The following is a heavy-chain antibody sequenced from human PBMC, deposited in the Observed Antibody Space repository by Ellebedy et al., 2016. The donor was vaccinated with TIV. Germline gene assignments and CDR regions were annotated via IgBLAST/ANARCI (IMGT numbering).Heavy chain of an antibody. J-gene: IGHJ6*02. V-gene: IGHV4-59*01. D-gene: IGHD3-16*01. CDR3: ARDIVWGTTGNYYYYGMGV. CDR2: IYYSGST. CDR1: GGSISSYY. Sequence: MPSETLSLTCTVSGGSISSYYWSWIRQPPGKGLEWIGYIYYSGSTNYNPSLKSRVTISVDTSKNQFSLKLSSVTAADTAVYYCARDIVWGTTGNYYYYGMGVWGRGTTVTVSS.